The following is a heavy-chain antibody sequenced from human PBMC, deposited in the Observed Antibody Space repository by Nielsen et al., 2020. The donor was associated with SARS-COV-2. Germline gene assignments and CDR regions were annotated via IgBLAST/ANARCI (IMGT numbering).Heavy chain of an antibody. CDR2: IYYSGST. V-gene: IGHV4-59*01. CDR1: GGSISSYY. Sequence: SETLSLTCTVSGGSISSYYWSWIRQPPGKGLEWIGYIYYSGSTNYNPSLKSRVTISVDTSKNQFSLKLSSVTAADTAVYYCARVDYDFWSGYLGPIDYWGQGTLVTVSS. D-gene: IGHD3-3*01. J-gene: IGHJ4*02. CDR3: ARVDYDFWSGYLGPIDY.